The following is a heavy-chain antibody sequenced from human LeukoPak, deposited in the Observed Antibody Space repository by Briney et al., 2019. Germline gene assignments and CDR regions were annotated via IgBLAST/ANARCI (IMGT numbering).Heavy chain of an antibody. CDR1: GGSFSGYY. CDR2: INHSGST. J-gene: IGHJ4*02. V-gene: IGHV4-34*01. Sequence: SETLSLTCAVYGGSFSGYYWSWIRQPPGKGLEWIGEINHSGSTNYNPSLKSRVTISVDTSKNQFSLKLSSVTAADTAVYYCARRERIVATIGGYYFDYWGQGTLVTVSS. D-gene: IGHD5-12*01. CDR3: ARRERIVATIGGYYFDY.